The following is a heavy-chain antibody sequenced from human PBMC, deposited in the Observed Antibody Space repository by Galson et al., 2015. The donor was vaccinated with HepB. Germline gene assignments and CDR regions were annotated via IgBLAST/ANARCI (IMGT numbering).Heavy chain of an antibody. Sequence: SETLSLTCTVSGGSIGRDYWNWIRQPPGKGLEWIGYIYYSGGTSYNPSLKSRVTMSVDTSKNQFSLKLSSVTAADTAVFYCARYLGSFDAFDLWGQGTMVTVSS. CDR1: GGSIGRDY. CDR3: ARYLGSFDAFDL. D-gene: IGHD6-13*01. CDR2: IYYSGGT. J-gene: IGHJ3*01. V-gene: IGHV4-59*08.